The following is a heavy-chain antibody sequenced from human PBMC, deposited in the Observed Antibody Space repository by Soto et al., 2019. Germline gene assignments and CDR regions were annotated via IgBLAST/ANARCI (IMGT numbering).Heavy chain of an antibody. CDR2: ISGGGGKT. J-gene: IGHJ4*02. CDR3: AKDTAISDHC. D-gene: IGHD3-3*02. Sequence: EVQLLESGGGLVQPGGSLRLSCAASGFTFSSYTMTWVRQAPGKGLEWVSGISGGGGKTYYADSVKGRFTISRDNSRNPLYLQMNSLRVEDTAVYYCAKDTAISDHCWCLGTLVTVSS. V-gene: IGHV3-23*01. CDR1: GFTFSSYT.